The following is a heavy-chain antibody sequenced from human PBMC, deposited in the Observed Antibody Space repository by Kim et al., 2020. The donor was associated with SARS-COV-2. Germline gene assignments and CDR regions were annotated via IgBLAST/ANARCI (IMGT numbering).Heavy chain of an antibody. CDR3: AKDREIGAFDF. CDR1: GFNFNNFG. V-gene: IGHV3-30*18. Sequence: GGSLRLSCAASGFNFNNFGMHWVRQAPGKGLEWVAIISPHGGTKDYADSVKGRFAISRDISKNTLYLQLRSLRPEDTAMYFCAKDREIGAFDFWGQGTLVTVSS. CDR2: ISPHGGTK. D-gene: IGHD4-17*01. J-gene: IGHJ4*02.